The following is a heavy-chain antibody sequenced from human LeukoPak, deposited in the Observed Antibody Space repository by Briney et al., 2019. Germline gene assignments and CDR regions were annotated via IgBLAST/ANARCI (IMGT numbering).Heavy chain of an antibody. Sequence: PGGSLRLSCAASGFTFSSYGMHWVRQAPGKGLEWVAFIRYDGSNKYYADSVKGRFTISRDNSKNTLYLQINSLRVEDTAVYYCANEGGSAFDIWGQGTKVTVSS. CDR2: IRYDGSNK. CDR1: GFTFSSYG. J-gene: IGHJ3*02. D-gene: IGHD3-16*01. CDR3: ANEGGSAFDI. V-gene: IGHV3-30*02.